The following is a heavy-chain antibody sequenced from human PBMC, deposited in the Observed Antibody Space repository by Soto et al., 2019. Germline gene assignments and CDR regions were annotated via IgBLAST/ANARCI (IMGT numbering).Heavy chain of an antibody. CDR3: ISSGGVDLGTYFNEGMDV. D-gene: IGHD3-10*01. Sequence: GGSLRLSCAASGFTFSSYGMHWVRQAPGKGLEWVAVIWYDGSNKYYADSVKGRFTISRDNSKNTLYLQMNSLRAEDTAVYYCISSGGVDLGTYFNEGMDVWGQGTTVTVSS. V-gene: IGHV3-33*01. J-gene: IGHJ6*02. CDR2: IWYDGSNK. CDR1: GFTFSSYG.